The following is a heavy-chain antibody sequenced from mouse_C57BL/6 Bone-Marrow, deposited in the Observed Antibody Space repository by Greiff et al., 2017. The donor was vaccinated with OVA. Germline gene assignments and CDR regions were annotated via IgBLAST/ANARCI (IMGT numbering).Heavy chain of an antibody. V-gene: IGHV14-1*01. CDR3: TTHYGSRDYFDY. D-gene: IGHD1-1*01. CDR2: IDPEDGDT. J-gene: IGHJ2*01. Sequence: VHVKQSGAELVRPGASVKLSCTASGFNIKDYYMHWVKQRPEQGLEWIGRIDPEDGDTEYAPKFQGKATMTADTSSNTAYLQLSSLTSEDTAVYYCTTHYGSRDYFDYWGQGTTLTVSS. CDR1: GFNIKDYY.